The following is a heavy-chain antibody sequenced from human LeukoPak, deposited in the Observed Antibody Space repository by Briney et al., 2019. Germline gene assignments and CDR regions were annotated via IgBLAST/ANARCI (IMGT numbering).Heavy chain of an antibody. D-gene: IGHD4-17*01. CDR3: VRVGSAYGDPLEFDF. Sequence: GASVKVSCKASGYSFNKFGISWVRQAPGRGLEWMGWISGHNGNTDSAQKFQDRVTMSTDNSMSTAYLELRSLRSDDTAVYFCVRVGSAYGDPLEFDFWGQGTLVTASS. CDR2: ISGHNGNT. CDR1: GYSFNKFG. J-gene: IGHJ4*02. V-gene: IGHV1-18*01.